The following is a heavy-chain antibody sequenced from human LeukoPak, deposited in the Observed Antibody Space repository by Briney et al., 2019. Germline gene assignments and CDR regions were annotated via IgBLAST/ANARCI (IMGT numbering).Heavy chain of an antibody. J-gene: IGHJ5*02. CDR3: ARSPIGSRFRFDP. CDR2: IYYSGST. CDR1: GGSFSGYY. V-gene: IGHV4-59*01. Sequence: PSETLSLTCAVYGGSFSGYYWSWIRQPPGKGLEWIGYIYYSGSTNYNPSLKSRVTISVDTSKNQFSLKLSSVTAADTAVYYCARSPIGSRFRFDPWGQGTLVTVSS. D-gene: IGHD6-13*01.